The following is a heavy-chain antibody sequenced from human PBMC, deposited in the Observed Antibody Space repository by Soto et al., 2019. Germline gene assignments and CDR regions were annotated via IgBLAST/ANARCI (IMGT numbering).Heavy chain of an antibody. J-gene: IGHJ5*02. D-gene: IGHD2-2*01. CDR1: GFTFSIYW. Sequence: QVQLVQSGAEVKKPGASVKVSCKASGFTFSIYWMHWVRQAPGQGLEWMGVINPGGDITIYAQNFQGRATMTRDRSTTTVYMELRSLRFEDTAVYYCARDSSKTSLGVPFWWFDPWGQGTLVTVSS. CDR2: INPGGDIT. V-gene: IGHV1-46*01. CDR3: ARDSSKTSLGVPFWWFDP.